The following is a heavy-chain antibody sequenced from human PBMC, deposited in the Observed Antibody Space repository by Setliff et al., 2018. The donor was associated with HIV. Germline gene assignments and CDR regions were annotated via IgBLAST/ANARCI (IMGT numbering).Heavy chain of an antibody. V-gene: IGHV4-39*01. Sequence: SETLSLTCDVSGDSFTSSSYYWGWIRQPPGKGLQWIGSFHHSGSTSFNPSLRSRVTISVDTSKNQFSLKLTSVTAADTAVYYCARRTIWGDAFDVWGQGTMVTVSS. CDR2: FHHSGST. CDR3: ARRTIWGDAFDV. D-gene: IGHD3-16*01. J-gene: IGHJ3*01. CDR1: GDSFTSSSYY.